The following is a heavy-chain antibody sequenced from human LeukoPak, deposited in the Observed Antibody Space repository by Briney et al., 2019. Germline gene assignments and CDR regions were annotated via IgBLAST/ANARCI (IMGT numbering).Heavy chain of an antibody. Sequence: GGSLTLSCAASGFTFTSYAKGWVRQAPGKWLEWVSAISGGGGSTYYAASVRGRFTISRDNYKNTLYLQMNSLRVEDTAVYYCAKGPPPWQSGVYCFDYWGQGTVVTVSS. V-gene: IGHV3-23*01. D-gene: IGHD3-3*01. CDR1: GFTFTSYA. CDR3: AKGPPPWQSGVYCFDY. CDR2: ISGGGGST. J-gene: IGHJ4*02.